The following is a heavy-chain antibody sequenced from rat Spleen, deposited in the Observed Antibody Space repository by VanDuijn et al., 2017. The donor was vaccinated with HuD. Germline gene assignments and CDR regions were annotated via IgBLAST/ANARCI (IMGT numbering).Heavy chain of an antibody. CDR3: ARYGSFDNWFAY. J-gene: IGHJ3*01. D-gene: IGHD1-12*02. CDR2: IIYDGTNT. V-gene: IGHV5-29*01. Sequence: VQLKESGPGLVQPSQTLSLTCTVSGFSLSNYGVIWVRQPPGKGLEWVANIIYDGTNTYYRDSVKGRFTISRDNAKSILYLQMDSLRSEDTATYYCARYGSFDNWFAYWGQGTLVTVSS. CDR1: GFSLSNYG.